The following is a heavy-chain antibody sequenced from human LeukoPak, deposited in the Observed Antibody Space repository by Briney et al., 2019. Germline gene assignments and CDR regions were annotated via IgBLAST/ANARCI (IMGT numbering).Heavy chain of an antibody. CDR3: ARALPHRRLMDTTMEQHWFDP. CDR1: GYTFTSYD. V-gene: IGHV1-2*02. Sequence: ASVKVSCKASGYTFTSYDINWVRQAPGQGLEWMGWINPNSGGTNYAQKFQGRVTMTRDMSTSTVYMELSSLRSEDTAVYYCARALPHRRLMDTTMEQHWFDPWGQGTLVTVSS. J-gene: IGHJ5*02. CDR2: INPNSGGT. D-gene: IGHD5-18*01.